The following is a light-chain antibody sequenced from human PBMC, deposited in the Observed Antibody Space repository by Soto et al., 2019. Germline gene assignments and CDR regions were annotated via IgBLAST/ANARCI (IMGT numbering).Light chain of an antibody. CDR2: GAS. J-gene: IGKJ1*01. CDR3: QEYGSSSGT. V-gene: IGKV3-20*01. CDR1: QSVSSSY. Sequence: EIVLTQSPGTLSLSPGERATLSCRASQSVSSSYLAGYQQKPGQAPRLLIYGASSRTTGIPDRFSGSGSGTDFTLTISRLEREDFAVCYCQEYGSSSGTFGEGTKVEIK.